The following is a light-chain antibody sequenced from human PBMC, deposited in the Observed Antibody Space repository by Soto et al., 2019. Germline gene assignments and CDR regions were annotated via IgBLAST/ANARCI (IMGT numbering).Light chain of an antibody. Sequence: QSVLTQSPSASASLGASVKLTCTLSSGHSSYAIAWHQQQPEKGPRYLMKLNNDGSHSKGDGIPDRFSGSSSGAERYLTISSLQSEDEADYYCQTWGTGINWVFGGGTTLTVL. V-gene: IGLV4-69*01. CDR3: QTWGTGINWV. CDR1: SGHSSYA. J-gene: IGLJ3*02. CDR2: LNNDGSH.